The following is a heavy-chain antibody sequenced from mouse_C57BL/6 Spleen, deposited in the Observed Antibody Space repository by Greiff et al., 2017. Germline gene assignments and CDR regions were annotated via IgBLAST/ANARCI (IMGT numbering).Heavy chain of an antibody. Sequence: VKLMESGAELVRPGASVTLSCKASGYTFTDYEMHWVKQTPVHGLEWIGAIDPETGGTAYNQKFKGKAILTADKSSSTAYMELRSLTSEDSAVDYCTRVFAMDYWGQGTSVTVSS. CDR2: IDPETGGT. CDR3: TRVFAMDY. V-gene: IGHV1-15*01. J-gene: IGHJ4*01. CDR1: GYTFTDYE.